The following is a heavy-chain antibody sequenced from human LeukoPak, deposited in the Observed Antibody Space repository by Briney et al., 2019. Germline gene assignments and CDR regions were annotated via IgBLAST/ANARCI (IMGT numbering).Heavy chain of an antibody. CDR3: ARDGYYYDSSGEDAFDI. CDR2: IKQDGSEK. J-gene: IGHJ3*02. CDR1: GFTFSSYW. V-gene: IGHV3-7*01. Sequence: AGGSLRLSCAASGFTFSSYWMSWVRQAPGKGLEWVANIKQDGSEKYYVDSVKGRFTISRDNAKNSLYLQMNSLRAEDTAVYYCARDGYYYDSSGEDAFDIWGQGTMVTVSS. D-gene: IGHD3-22*01.